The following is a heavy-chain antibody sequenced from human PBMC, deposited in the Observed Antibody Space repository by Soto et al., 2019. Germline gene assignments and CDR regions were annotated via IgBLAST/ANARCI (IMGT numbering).Heavy chain of an antibody. J-gene: IGHJ4*02. D-gene: IGHD1-26*01. Sequence: EVQLVETGGGLIQPGASLRLSCAASGFTVSSNYMNWVRQAPGKGLEWVSVIYSGGNTYYADSVKGRFTISRDNSKNTLYLQMNSLRAEDTAVYYCAKDSLYYYWGQGTLVTVSS. CDR3: AKDSLYYY. V-gene: IGHV3-53*02. CDR1: GFTVSSNY. CDR2: IYSGGNT.